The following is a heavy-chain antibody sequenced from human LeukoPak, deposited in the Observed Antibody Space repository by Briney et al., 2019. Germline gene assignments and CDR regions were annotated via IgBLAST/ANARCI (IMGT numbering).Heavy chain of an antibody. CDR1: GFPFSSNS. CDR3: ARGAPHMDV. J-gene: IGHJ6*02. V-gene: IGHV3-21*01. Sequence: GGSLRLSCAASGFPFSSNSMNWVRQPPGKGLEWVSSISGSGNYIYYADSLKGRFTISRDNAKNSLYLQMNSLRAEDTAVYYCARGAPHMDVWGQGTTVTVSS. CDR2: ISGSGNYI.